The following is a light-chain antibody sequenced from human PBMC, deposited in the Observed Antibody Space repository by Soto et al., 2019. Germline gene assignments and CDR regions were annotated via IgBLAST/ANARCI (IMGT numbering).Light chain of an antibody. CDR1: SSDIGGYNS. Sequence: QSVLTQSPSASGSPGQSVTISCTGTSSDIGGYNSVSWYQQHPGKAPKVMIYDVTKRPSGVPDRFSGSKSGNTASLTISGLQAEDEADYYCCSYAGSSTRWVFGGGTKLTVL. CDR2: DVT. CDR3: CSYAGSSTRWV. V-gene: IGLV2-8*01. J-gene: IGLJ3*02.